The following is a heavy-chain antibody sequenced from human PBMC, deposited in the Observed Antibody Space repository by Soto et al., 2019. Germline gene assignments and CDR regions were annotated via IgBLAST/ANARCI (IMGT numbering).Heavy chain of an antibody. J-gene: IGHJ4*02. CDR1: GGTFRCYA. Sequence: QVQLVQSGAEVRKPGSPLMVSCKASGGTFRCYAIRWVRQAPGQGLEWMGWVDPRSGDRRNTQKFQGRVTMSRDTSTSTVYMELNSLTSDDTAVYYCARDNYGPLDYWGQGTLVTVSS. CDR3: ARDNYGPLDY. D-gene: IGHD3-10*01. V-gene: IGHV1-2*02. CDR2: VDPRSGDR.